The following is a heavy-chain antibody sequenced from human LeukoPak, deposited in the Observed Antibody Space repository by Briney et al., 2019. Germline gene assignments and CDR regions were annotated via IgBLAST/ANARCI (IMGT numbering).Heavy chain of an antibody. CDR2: ISSSGSTI. CDR1: GFTFSDYY. J-gene: IGHJ4*02. Sequence: PGGSLRLSCAASGFTFSDYYMSWIRQAPGKGLEWVSYISSSGSTIYYADSVKGRFTISRDNAKNSLYLQMNGLRAEDTAVYYCAREANYYDSSGYSDYWGQGTLVTVSS. CDR3: AREANYYDSSGYSDY. V-gene: IGHV3-11*01. D-gene: IGHD3-22*01.